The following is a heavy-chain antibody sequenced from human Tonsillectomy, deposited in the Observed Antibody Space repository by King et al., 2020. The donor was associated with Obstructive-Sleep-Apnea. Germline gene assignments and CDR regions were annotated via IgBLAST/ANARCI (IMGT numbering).Heavy chain of an antibody. CDR2: IYPGDADT. V-gene: IGHV5-51*01. J-gene: IGHJ4*02. CDR3: ATIVTTVGAFDY. CDR1: EYNFRDYW. Sequence: QLVQSGAEVKKPGASLKISCKGSEYNFRDYWIGWVRQLPGKGLEWMGIIYPGDADTRYSPSFQGQVTFSADNSISTAYLQWSSLKASDTAMYYCATIVTTVGAFDYWGQGTLDTVSS. D-gene: IGHD4-17*01.